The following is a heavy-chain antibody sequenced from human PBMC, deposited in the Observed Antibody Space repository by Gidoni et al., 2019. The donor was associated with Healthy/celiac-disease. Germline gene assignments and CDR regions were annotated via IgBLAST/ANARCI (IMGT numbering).Heavy chain of an antibody. CDR1: GGSISSSSYY. CDR3: ASVPRSGWGLG. V-gene: IGHV4-39*01. CDR2: IYYSGST. Sequence: QLQLQESGPRLVKPSETLSLTCTVSGGSISSSSYYWGWIRQPPGKGLEWIGSIYYSGSTYYNPSLKSRVTISVDTSKNQFSLKLSSVTAADTDVYYCASVPRSGWGLGWGQGTLVIVSS. J-gene: IGHJ4*02. D-gene: IGHD6-19*01.